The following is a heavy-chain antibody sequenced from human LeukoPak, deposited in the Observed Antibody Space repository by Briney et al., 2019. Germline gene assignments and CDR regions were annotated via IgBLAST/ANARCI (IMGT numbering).Heavy chain of an antibody. CDR1: GGSFSGYY. V-gene: IGHV4-34*01. J-gene: IGHJ6*03. Sequence: PSETLSLTCAVYGGSFSGYYWSWIRQPPGKGLEWIGEINHSGSTNYNPSLKSRVTISVDTSKNQFSLKLSSVTAADTAVYYCARDPRVVPYYYYYYMDVWGKGTTVTVSS. CDR3: ARDPRVVPYYYYYYMDV. D-gene: IGHD2-21*01. CDR2: INHSGST.